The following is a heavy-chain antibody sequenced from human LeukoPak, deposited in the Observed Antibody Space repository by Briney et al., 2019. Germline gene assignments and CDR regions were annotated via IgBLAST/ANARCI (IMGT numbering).Heavy chain of an antibody. Sequence: SETLSLTCTVSGGSISSYYWSWIRQHPGKGLEWIGYIYYSGSTYYNPSLKSRVTISVDTSKNQFSLKLSSVTAADTAVYYCASRNKRVYSYYGMDVWGQGTTVTVSS. D-gene: IGHD1/OR15-1a*01. V-gene: IGHV4-59*06. CDR1: GGSISSYY. CDR3: ASRNKRVYSYYGMDV. J-gene: IGHJ6*02. CDR2: IYYSGST.